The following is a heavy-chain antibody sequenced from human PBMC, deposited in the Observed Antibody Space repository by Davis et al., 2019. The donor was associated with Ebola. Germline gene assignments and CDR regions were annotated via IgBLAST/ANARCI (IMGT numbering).Heavy chain of an antibody. CDR3: TSRPTLVATDY. CDR2: IWYDGSRK. Sequence: GESLKISCAASGFNFRSYGMHWVRQAPDKGLEWVAVIWYDGSRKYYGDSVKGRFTISRDNSNNLLYLQMNSLKTEDTAVYYCTSRPTLVATDYWGQGTLVTVSS. V-gene: IGHV3-33*01. D-gene: IGHD5-12*01. J-gene: IGHJ4*02. CDR1: GFNFRSYG.